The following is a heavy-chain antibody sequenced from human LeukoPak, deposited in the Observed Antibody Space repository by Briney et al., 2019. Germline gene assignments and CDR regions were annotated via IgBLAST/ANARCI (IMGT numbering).Heavy chain of an antibody. CDR1: GFTFSSYG. CDR2: ISYDGSNK. D-gene: IGHD4-17*01. Sequence: GGSLRLSCVASGFTFSSYGMHWVRQAPGKGLEWVAVISYDGSNKYYADPVKGRFTISRDNSKNTLYLQMNSLRAGDTAVYYCAKVGKDYGDYLDYFDYWGQGTLVTVSS. V-gene: IGHV3-30*18. J-gene: IGHJ4*02. CDR3: AKVGKDYGDYLDYFDY.